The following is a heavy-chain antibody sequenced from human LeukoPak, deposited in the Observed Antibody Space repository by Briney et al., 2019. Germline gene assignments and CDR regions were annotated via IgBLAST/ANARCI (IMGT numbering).Heavy chain of an antibody. CDR3: ARHFDRDGYKSNAFDI. J-gene: IGHJ3*02. CDR1: GGSFSSSSHY. Sequence: PSETLSLTCTVSGGSFSSSSHYWGWVRQPPGKGLEWIGSVYYSGSTYYNASLRSRVTISVDTSRDQFSLKLSSVTAADTAVYYCARHFDRDGYKSNAFDIWGQGTMVTVSS. D-gene: IGHD5-24*01. CDR2: VYYSGST. V-gene: IGHV4-39*01.